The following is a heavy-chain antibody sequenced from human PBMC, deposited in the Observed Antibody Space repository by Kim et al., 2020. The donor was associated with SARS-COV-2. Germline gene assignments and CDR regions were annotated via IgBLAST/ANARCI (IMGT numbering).Heavy chain of an antibody. CDR1: GFTFSSYE. V-gene: IGHV3-48*03. CDR2: ISSSGSTI. CDR3: LWFGELYITDY. J-gene: IGHJ4*02. Sequence: GGSLRLSCAASGFTFSSYEMNWVRQAPGKGLEWVSYISSSGSTIYYADSVKGRFTISRDNAKNSLYLQMNSLRAEDTAVYYCLWFGELYITDYWGQGTLVTVSS. D-gene: IGHD3-10*01.